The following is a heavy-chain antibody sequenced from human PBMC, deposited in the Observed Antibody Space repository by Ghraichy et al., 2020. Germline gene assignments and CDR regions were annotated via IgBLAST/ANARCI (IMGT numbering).Heavy chain of an antibody. CDR3: ALLSSRGYYYGMDV. Sequence: GGSLRLSCAASGFTFSSYGMHWVRQAPGKGLEWVAVIWYDGSNKYYADSVKGRFTISRDNSKNTLYLQMNSLRAEDTAVYYCALLSSRGYYYGMDVWGQGTTVTVSS. J-gene: IGHJ6*02. D-gene: IGHD6-13*01. V-gene: IGHV3-33*08. CDR2: IWYDGSNK. CDR1: GFTFSSYG.